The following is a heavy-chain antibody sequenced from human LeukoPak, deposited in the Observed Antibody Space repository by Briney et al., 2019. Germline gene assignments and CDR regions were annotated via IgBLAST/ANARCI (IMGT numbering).Heavy chain of an antibody. D-gene: IGHD3-22*01. V-gene: IGHV4-34*01. CDR1: GGSFSGYY. CDR3: ARGRWYYDSSGYYP. J-gene: IGHJ5*02. CDR2: INHSGST. Sequence: SETLSLTCAVYGGSFSGYYWSWIRQPPGKGLEWIGEINHSGSTNYNPSLKRRGTISVETSKKQFSLTLSSVTAADTAVYYCARGRWYYDSSGYYPFGQGTLVTVSS.